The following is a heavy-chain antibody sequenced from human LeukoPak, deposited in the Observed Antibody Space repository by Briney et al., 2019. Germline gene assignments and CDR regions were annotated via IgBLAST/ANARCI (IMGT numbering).Heavy chain of an antibody. CDR3: ARDGQQQLVVNWFDP. CDR2: INPNSGGT. D-gene: IGHD6-13*01. V-gene: IGHV1-2*02. CDR1: GYTFTVYY. J-gene: IGHJ5*02. Sequence: ASVTVSYKASGYTFTVYYMHWVRQAPGQGVEWMGWINPNSGGTNYAQKFQGRVTMTRDTSISTAYMELSRLRSDDTAVYYCARDGQQQLVVNWFDPWGQGTLVTVSS.